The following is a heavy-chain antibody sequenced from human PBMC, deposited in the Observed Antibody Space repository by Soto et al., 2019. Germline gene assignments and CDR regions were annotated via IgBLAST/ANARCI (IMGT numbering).Heavy chain of an antibody. D-gene: IGHD6-19*01. Sequence: QVQLVQSGAEVKKPGASVKVSCKASGYTFTSYGISWVRQAPGQGLEWMGWISAYNGNTNYAQKLQGRVTMTTDTSSSSAYWELRSVRSDDTAGYYCARKIEVASCRVWDFDLWGRGTLVTVSS. CDR2: ISAYNGNT. J-gene: IGHJ2*01. CDR3: ARKIEVASCRVWDFDL. V-gene: IGHV1-18*01. CDR1: GYTFTSYG.